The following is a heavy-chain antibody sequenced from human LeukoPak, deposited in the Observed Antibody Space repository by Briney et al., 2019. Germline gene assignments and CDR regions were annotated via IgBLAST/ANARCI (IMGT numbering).Heavy chain of an antibody. Sequence: PSETLSLTCTVSGGSISSYYWSWIRQPPGKELEWIVYIYYSGSTNYNPPPKSRVTISVDTSKNQFSLKLSSVTAADTAVYYCAGVNSSSNDYYYMDVWGKGTTVTVSS. CDR2: IYYSGST. CDR1: GGSISSYY. J-gene: IGHJ6*03. CDR3: AGVNSSSNDYYYMDV. D-gene: IGHD6-6*01. V-gene: IGHV4-59*08.